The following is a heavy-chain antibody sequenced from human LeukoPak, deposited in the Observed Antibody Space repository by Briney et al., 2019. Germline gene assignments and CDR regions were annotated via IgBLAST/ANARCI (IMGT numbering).Heavy chain of an antibody. Sequence: GGSLRLSCAASRFTFSSYAMHWVRQAPGKGLEYVSAISSNGGSTYYANSVKGRFTISRDNSKNTLYLQMGSLRAEDMDVYYCARGVLARGSSGWYFDYWGQGTLVTVSS. CDR1: RFTFSSYA. J-gene: IGHJ4*02. CDR2: ISSNGGST. CDR3: ARGVLARGSSGWYFDY. V-gene: IGHV3-64*01. D-gene: IGHD6-19*01.